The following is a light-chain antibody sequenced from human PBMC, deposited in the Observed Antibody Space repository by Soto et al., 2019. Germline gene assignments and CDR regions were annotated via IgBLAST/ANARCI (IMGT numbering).Light chain of an antibody. CDR1: QSVSSN. CDR2: GAS. CDR3: QQYNNWPPIT. V-gene: IGKV3-15*01. J-gene: IGKJ5*01. Sequence: EIVMAQSPATLSVSPGERATLSCRSSQSVSSNLAWYQQKPGQAPRLLIYGASTRATGIAARFSGSGSGTEFTLTISSLQSEDFAVYYCQQYNNWPPITFGQGTRLEIK.